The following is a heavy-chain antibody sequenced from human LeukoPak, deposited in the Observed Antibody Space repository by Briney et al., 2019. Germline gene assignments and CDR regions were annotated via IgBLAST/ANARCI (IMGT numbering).Heavy chain of an antibody. CDR3: ARLASYSGYAYDY. D-gene: IGHD5-12*01. Sequence: SETLFLTCTVSGGSISRYYWSWVRQPPGKGLEWVGYISYSGSTNYNPSLKSRVTISVDTSKNQLSLKLSSVTAADTAVYYCARLASYSGYAYDYWGQGTLVTVSS. CDR2: ISYSGST. V-gene: IGHV4-59*08. CDR1: GGSISRYY. J-gene: IGHJ4*02.